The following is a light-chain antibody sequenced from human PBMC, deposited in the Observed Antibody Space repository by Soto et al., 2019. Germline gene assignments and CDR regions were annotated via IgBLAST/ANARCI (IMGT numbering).Light chain of an antibody. Sequence: DIQMTQSPSTLSGSVGDRVTITCRASQTISTWLALYQQKPGKSPKLLIYKASTLKSGVPSRFSGSGSGTEFTLTISSLQPYDFATYYCQHYNSYSEAFGQGTKVDIK. CDR1: QTISTW. V-gene: IGKV1-5*03. CDR2: KAS. CDR3: QHYNSYSEA. J-gene: IGKJ1*01.